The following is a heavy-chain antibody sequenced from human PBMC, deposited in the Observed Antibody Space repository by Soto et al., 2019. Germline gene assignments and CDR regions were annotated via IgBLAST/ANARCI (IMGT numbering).Heavy chain of an antibody. CDR3: ASGYCSGGSCYHDY. J-gene: IGHJ4*02. CDR2: IYYSGST. D-gene: IGHD2-15*01. CDR1: GGSISSYY. Sequence: SETLSLTCTVSGGSISSYYWSWIRQPPGKGLEWIGYIYYSGSTNYNPSLKSRVTISVDTSKNQFSLKLSSVTAADTAVYYCASGYCSGGSCYHDYWGQGTLVTVSP. V-gene: IGHV4-59*01.